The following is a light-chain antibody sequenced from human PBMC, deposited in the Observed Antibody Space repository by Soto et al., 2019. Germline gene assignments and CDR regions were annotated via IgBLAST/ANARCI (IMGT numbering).Light chain of an antibody. Sequence: EIVMTQSPATLSVSPGERATLSCRASQSVSSNLAWYQQKPGQAPSLLIYGASNRATGIPARFSGSGSGTEFTLTISSLQSEDFAVYYCQHYNNWPRTFGQGTQVEIK. J-gene: IGKJ1*01. CDR1: QSVSSN. V-gene: IGKV3-15*01. CDR2: GAS. CDR3: QHYNNWPRT.